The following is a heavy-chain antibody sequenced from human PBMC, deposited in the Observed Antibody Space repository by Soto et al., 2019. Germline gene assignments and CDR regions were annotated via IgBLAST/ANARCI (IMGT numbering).Heavy chain of an antibody. D-gene: IGHD2-8*02. V-gene: IGHV4-4*07. Sequence: QVQLQESGPGLMKPSETLSLTCTVSGASITGSFFWSWIRQPAGKGLEWIGRFSLSGTTNYNPSLRSRVTMSADVSKNQFSLRLPSVTAADTALYYCARGMTPPGAPAWYYFDSWGQGTLVTVSS. CDR2: FSLSGTT. J-gene: IGHJ4*02. CDR1: GASITGSFF. CDR3: ARGMTPPGAPAWYYFDS.